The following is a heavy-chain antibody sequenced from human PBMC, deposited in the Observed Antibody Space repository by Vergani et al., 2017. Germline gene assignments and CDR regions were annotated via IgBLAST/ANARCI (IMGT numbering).Heavy chain of an antibody. V-gene: IGHV3-21*01. CDR1: GFTFSTYT. J-gene: IGHJ4*02. CDR2: ISASSTYI. Sequence: EVQLVESGGGLVKPGGSLRLSCSASGFTFSTYTMNWVRQAPGKGLEWVSSISASSTYIYYPDSLRGRFTISRDNANNSLYLQMNSLRAEDTAVYYCAKFPLNITTPDRGDFWGQGSLVTVSS. D-gene: IGHD1-1*01. CDR3: AKFPLNITTPDRGDF.